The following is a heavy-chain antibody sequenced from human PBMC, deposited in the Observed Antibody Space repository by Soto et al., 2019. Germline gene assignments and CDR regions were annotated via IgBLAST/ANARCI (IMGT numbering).Heavy chain of an antibody. D-gene: IGHD6-6*01. J-gene: IGHJ4*02. V-gene: IGHV4-39*01. Sequence: SETLSLTCTVSGGSISSSSYYWGWIRQPPGKGLEWIGSIYYSGSTYYNPSLKSRVTISVDTSKNQFSLKLSSVTAADTAVYYCARYGTSSGYFDYWGQGTPVTVSS. CDR3: ARYGTSSGYFDY. CDR2: IYYSGST. CDR1: GGSISSSSYY.